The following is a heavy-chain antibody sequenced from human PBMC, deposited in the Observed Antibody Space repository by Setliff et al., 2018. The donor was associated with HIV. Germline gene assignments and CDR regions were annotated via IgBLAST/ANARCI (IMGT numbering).Heavy chain of an antibody. CDR3: ARHWLKPIQELQQLPLLDYFDY. CDR1: GGSISSGNYY. V-gene: IGHV4-61*02. D-gene: IGHD6-13*01. CDR2: IYTSGST. Sequence: SETLSLTCIVSGGSISSGNYYWSWIRQSAEKGLGLIGRIYTSGSTNYNPSLKSRVTISVDRAKNQFSLKLSSVTAADTAVYYCARHWLKPIQELQQLPLLDYFDYWGQGTLVTVSS. J-gene: IGHJ4*02.